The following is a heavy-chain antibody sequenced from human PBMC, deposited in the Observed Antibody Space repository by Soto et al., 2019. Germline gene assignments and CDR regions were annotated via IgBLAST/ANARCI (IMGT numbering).Heavy chain of an antibody. D-gene: IGHD6-6*01. Sequence: SETLSLTCTVSGGSISSSSYYWGWIRQPPGKGLEWIGSIYYSGSTYYNPSLKSRVTISVDTSKNQFSLKLSSVTAADTAVYYCARHLNIAARSLRERPKNTIHYYYYMDVWGKGTTVTVSS. CDR3: ARHLNIAARSLRERPKNTIHYYYYMDV. J-gene: IGHJ6*03. CDR2: IYYSGST. V-gene: IGHV4-39*01. CDR1: GGSISSSSYY.